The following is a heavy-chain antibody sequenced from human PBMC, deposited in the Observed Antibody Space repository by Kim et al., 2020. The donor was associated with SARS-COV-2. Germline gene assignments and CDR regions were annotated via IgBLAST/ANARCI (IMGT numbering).Heavy chain of an antibody. CDR3: ARGPRAEVWYFYDYMDV. J-gene: IGHJ6*03. D-gene: IGHD3-16*01. CDR1: GDSVSSNSVV. CDR2: TYYRSKWYN. Sequence: SQTLSLTCAISGDSVSSNSVVWNWIRQSPSRGLEWLGRTYYRSKWYNDYAVSVKSRITINPDTSKNQFSLQLDSVSPEDTAVYYCARGPRAEVWYFYDYMDVWGTGTTVTVSS. V-gene: IGHV6-1*01.